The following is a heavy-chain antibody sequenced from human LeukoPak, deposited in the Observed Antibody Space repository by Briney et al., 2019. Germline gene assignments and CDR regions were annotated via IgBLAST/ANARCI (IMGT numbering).Heavy chain of an antibody. V-gene: IGHV4-30-4*01. CDR2: IYYSGST. CDR1: GGSISSGDYY. J-gene: IGHJ4*02. Sequence: SETLSLTCTVSGGSISSGDYYWSWIRQPPGKGLEWIGYIYYSGSTYYNPSLKSRVTISVDTSKSQFSLKLSSVTAADTAVYYCARGGTAMSYDYWGQGTLVTVSS. CDR3: ARGGTAMSYDY. D-gene: IGHD5-18*01.